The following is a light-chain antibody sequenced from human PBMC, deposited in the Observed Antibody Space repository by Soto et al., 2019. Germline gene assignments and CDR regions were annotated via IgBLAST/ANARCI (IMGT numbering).Light chain of an antibody. V-gene: IGKV3-20*01. Sequence: EIVLTQSPATLSLSPGERATLSCRASQTVTSIYLAWYQQKRGQAPRLLIFDTSSRATGIPDRFSGSGSGTDFTLTISRLEPEDFAAYYCQQYGTSPLTFGQGTKVEIK. CDR2: DTS. CDR3: QQYGTSPLT. CDR1: QTVTSIY. J-gene: IGKJ1*01.